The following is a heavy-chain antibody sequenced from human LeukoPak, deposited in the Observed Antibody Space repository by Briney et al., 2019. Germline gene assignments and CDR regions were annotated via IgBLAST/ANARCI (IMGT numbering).Heavy chain of an antibody. J-gene: IGHJ4*02. CDR1: GFTFSSYG. CDR2: ISYDGSNK. CDR3: AKGGRIAVAFDY. V-gene: IGHV3-30*18. D-gene: IGHD6-19*01. Sequence: GGSLRLSCAASGFTFSSYGMHWVRQAPGKGLEWVGVISYDGSNKYYADSVKGRFTISRDNSKNTLYLQMNSLRAEDTAVYSCAKGGRIAVAFDYWGQGTLVTVSS.